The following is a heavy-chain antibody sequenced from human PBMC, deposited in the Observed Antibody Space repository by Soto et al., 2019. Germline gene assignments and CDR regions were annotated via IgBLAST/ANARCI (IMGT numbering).Heavy chain of an antibody. Sequence: QVQVVESGGGVVQPGRSLRLSCAASGFTFSDYGMHWVRQAPGKGLEWVAVISYDGSKKYYADSVKGRFTTSRDNSKNTLYLQMNSLRPEDTAVYYCVKVGKGWDYFDYWGQGTLVTVSS. D-gene: IGHD6-13*01. J-gene: IGHJ4*02. CDR3: VKVGKGWDYFDY. CDR1: GFTFSDYG. V-gene: IGHV3-30*18. CDR2: ISYDGSKK.